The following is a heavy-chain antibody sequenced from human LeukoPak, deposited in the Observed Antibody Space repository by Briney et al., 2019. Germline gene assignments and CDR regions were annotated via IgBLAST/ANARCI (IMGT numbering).Heavy chain of an antibody. CDR2: INHSGST. J-gene: IGHJ4*02. Sequence: SETLSLTCAVYGGSFSVYYWSWIRQPPGKGLEWIGEINHSGSTNYNPSLKSRVTISVDTSKNQFSLKLSSVTAADTAVYYCARNTYDFWSGYYPPPPQFFDYWGQGTLVTVSS. CDR1: GGSFSVYY. V-gene: IGHV4-34*01. D-gene: IGHD3-3*01. CDR3: ARNTYDFWSGYYPPPPQFFDY.